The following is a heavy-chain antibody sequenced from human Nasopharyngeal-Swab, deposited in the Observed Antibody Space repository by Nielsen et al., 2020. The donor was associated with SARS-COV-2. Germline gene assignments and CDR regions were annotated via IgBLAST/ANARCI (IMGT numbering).Heavy chain of an antibody. D-gene: IGHD5-18*01. Sequence: WIRQPPGQGLEWVSYIKTSGDTISYADSVKGRFTISRDNAKNSLYLQMDSLRAEDTAMYYCARTPQLWSLYFDYWGQGTLVTVSS. J-gene: IGHJ4*02. CDR2: IKTSGDTI. V-gene: IGHV3-11*01. CDR3: ARTPQLWSLYFDY.